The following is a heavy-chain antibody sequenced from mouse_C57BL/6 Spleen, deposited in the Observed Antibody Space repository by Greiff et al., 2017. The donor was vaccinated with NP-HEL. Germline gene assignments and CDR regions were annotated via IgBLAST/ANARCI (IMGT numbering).Heavy chain of an antibody. Sequence: QVQLQQPGAELVKPGASVKMSCKASGYTFTSYWITWVKQRPGQGLEWIGDIYPGSGSTNYNEKFKSKATLTVDTSSSTAYLQLSSLTSEVSAVYYCVREEVPAWFAYWGQGTLVTVSA. J-gene: IGHJ3*01. CDR2: IYPGSGST. V-gene: IGHV1-55*01. CDR1: GYTFTSYW. CDR3: VREEVPAWFAY.